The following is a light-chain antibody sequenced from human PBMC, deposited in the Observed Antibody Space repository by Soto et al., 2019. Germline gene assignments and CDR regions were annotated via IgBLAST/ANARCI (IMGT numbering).Light chain of an antibody. J-gene: IGLJ2*01. Sequence: QPVLTQPPSASGTPGQRVTISCSGSSSNIGSNTVNWYQQLPGTAPKLLIYSNNQRPSGVPDRFSGSKSGTSASLAISGLQSEDEAHYYCAAWDDSLNGHVVFGGGTKLTVL. CDR2: SNN. V-gene: IGLV1-44*01. CDR1: SSNIGSNT. CDR3: AAWDDSLNGHVV.